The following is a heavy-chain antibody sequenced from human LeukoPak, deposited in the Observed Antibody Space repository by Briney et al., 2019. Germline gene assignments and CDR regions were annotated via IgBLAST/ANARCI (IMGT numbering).Heavy chain of an antibody. V-gene: IGHV1-69*02. Sequence: SVKVSCKASGGTFSSYTISWVRQAPGQGLEWMGRIIPILGIANYAQKFQGRVTITADKSTSTAYMELSSLRSEDTAVYYCARWKGYSGYGYFFDYWGQGTLVTVSS. D-gene: IGHD5-12*01. CDR1: GGTFSSYT. CDR2: IIPILGIA. CDR3: ARWKGYSGYGYFFDY. J-gene: IGHJ4*02.